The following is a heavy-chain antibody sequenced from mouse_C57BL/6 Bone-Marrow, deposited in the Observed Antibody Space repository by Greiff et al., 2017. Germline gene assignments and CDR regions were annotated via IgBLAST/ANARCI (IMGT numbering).Heavy chain of an antibody. CDR2: IYPGSGNT. CDR3: ARDRRSFYY. V-gene: IGHV1-76*01. Sequence: QVQLKESGAELVRPGASVKLSCKASGYTFTDYYINWVKQRPGQGLEWIARIYPGSGNTYYNEKFKGKATLTAEKSSSTAYMQRSRLTSEDSAVFFSARDRRSFYYWGQGTPLTDSS. J-gene: IGHJ2*01. CDR1: GYTFTDYY. D-gene: IGHD3-2*01.